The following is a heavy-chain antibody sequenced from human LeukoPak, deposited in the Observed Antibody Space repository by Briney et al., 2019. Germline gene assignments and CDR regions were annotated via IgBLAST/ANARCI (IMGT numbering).Heavy chain of an antibody. J-gene: IGHJ5*02. D-gene: IGHD3-3*01. CDR2: ISSSGSTI. Sequence: PGGSLRLSCAASGFTFSDYYMSWIRQAPGKGLELVSYISSSGSTIYYADSVKGRFTISRDNAKNSLYLQMNSLRAEDTAVYYCARGPPAYTIFGPFDPWGQGTLVTVSS. CDR3: ARGPPAYTIFGPFDP. CDR1: GFTFSDYY. V-gene: IGHV3-11*01.